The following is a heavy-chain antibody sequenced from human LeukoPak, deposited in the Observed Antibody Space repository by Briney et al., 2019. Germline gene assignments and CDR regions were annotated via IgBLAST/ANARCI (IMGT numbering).Heavy chain of an antibody. CDR2: ISGSGDST. V-gene: IGHV3-23*01. CDR1: GFTVSSYG. J-gene: IGHJ4*02. CDR3: AKMGISPHFDY. D-gene: IGHD7-27*01. Sequence: GGSLRLSCAASGFTVSSYGMHWVRQAPGKGLDWVSAISGSGDSTYYPDSVRGRFTISRDNSKNTLYLHMNSLRAEDTAVYYCAKMGISPHFDYWGQGTLVTVSS.